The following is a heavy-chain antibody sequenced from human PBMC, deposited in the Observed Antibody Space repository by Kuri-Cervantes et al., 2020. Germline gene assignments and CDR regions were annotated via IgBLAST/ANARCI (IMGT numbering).Heavy chain of an antibody. CDR2: IYYSGST. D-gene: IGHD3-10*01. V-gene: IGHV4-39*01. Sequence: SETLSLTCTVSGGSISSSSYYWGWIRQPPGKGLEWIGSIYYSGSTYYNPSLKSRVTISVDTSKNQFSLKLSSVTAADTAVYYCARTTLWFGGSYYTYGMDVWGQGTTVTVSS. CDR3: ARTTLWFGGSYYTYGMDV. J-gene: IGHJ6*02. CDR1: GGSISSSSYY.